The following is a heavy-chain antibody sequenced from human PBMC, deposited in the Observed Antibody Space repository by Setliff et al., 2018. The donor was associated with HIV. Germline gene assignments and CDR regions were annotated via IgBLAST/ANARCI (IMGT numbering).Heavy chain of an antibody. CDR1: GYTFTSYY. J-gene: IGHJ6*02. CDR2: INPSGGST. V-gene: IGHV1-46*01. CDR3: ARDVEHMMDV. Sequence: ASVKVSCKASGYTFTSYYMHWVRQAPGQGLEWMGIINPSGGSTSYAQRLQGRVTMTTDTSTSTAYMELRRLTFDDTAVYYCARDVEHMMDVWGQGTTVTVSS.